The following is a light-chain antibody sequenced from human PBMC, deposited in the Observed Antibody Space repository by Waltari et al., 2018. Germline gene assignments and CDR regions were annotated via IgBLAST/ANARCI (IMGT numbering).Light chain of an antibody. J-gene: IGKJ1*01. V-gene: IGKV4-1*01. CDR2: WAF. Sequence: DIVMTQSPDSLAVSLGERATINCKSSQSGLYSSNNMNYLAWYQQKAGQPPKLPIYWAFTRESGVPDRCSGSGSGTDFTLTISSLQSEDAAVYYCQQYYSNPWTFGQGTKVQI. CDR3: QQYYSNPWT. CDR1: QSGLYSSNNMNY.